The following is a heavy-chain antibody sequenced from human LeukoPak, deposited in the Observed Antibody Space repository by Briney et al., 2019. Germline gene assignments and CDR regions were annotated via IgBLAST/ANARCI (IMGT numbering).Heavy chain of an antibody. CDR1: GGSITSYY. J-gene: IGHJ4*02. D-gene: IGHD5-24*01. V-gene: IGHV4-59*01. Sequence: SETLSLTCAVSGGSITSYYWSWIRQVPGKGLEWIGYVHYGGTSNYNPSLKSRVTISVDTSKNQFSLRLTSVNAADTAVYYCARGRGRDGDNLVSWSQGTLVTVSS. CDR3: ARGRGRDGDNLVS. CDR2: VHYGGTS.